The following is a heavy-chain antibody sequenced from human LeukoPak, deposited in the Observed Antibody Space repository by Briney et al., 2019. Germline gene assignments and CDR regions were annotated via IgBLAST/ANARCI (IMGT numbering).Heavy chain of an antibody. CDR3: ARLMVRGVLPFDY. D-gene: IGHD3-10*01. Sequence: PSETLSLTCTVSGGSISSGSYYWSWIRQPAGKGLEWIGRIYTSGSTNYNPSLKSRVTMSVDTSKNQFSLKLSSVTAADTAVYYCARLMVRGVLPFDYWGQGTLVTVSS. V-gene: IGHV4-61*02. J-gene: IGHJ4*02. CDR2: IYTSGST. CDR1: GGSISSGSYY.